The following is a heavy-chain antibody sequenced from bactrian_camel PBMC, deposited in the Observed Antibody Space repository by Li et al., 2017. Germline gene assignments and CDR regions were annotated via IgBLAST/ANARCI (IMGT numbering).Heavy chain of an antibody. CDR3: VTWDY. CDR2: IYSGTGTT. D-gene: IGHD1*01. V-gene: IGHV3S40*01. J-gene: IGHJ4*01. CDR1: DLTYRSDC. Sequence: VQLVESGGVSVQAGGSLRLSCVASDLTYRSDCLGWFRQAPGKEREGVAAIYSGTGTTEYVDSVKGRFTISRDNAKDTVYLQMNSLKPEDTGVYYCVTWDYWGQGTQVT.